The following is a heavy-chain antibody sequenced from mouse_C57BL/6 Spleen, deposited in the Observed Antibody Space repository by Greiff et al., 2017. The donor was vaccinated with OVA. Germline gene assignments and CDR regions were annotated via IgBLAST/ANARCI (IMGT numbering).Heavy chain of an antibody. D-gene: IGHD2-2*01. CDR1: GYTFTSYW. CDR3: ARSAYGYDGGYAMDY. J-gene: IGHJ4*01. V-gene: IGHV1-59*01. Sequence: QVQLQQPGAELVRPGTSVKLSCKASGYTFTSYWMHWVKQRPGQGLEWIGVIDPSDSYTNYNQKFKGKATLTVDTSSSTAYMQLSSLTSEDSAVYYCARSAYGYDGGYAMDYWGQGTSVTVSS. CDR2: IDPSDSYT.